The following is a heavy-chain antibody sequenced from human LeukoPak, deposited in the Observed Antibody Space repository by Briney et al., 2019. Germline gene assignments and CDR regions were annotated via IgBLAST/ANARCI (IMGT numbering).Heavy chain of an antibody. J-gene: IGHJ4*02. CDR1: GLTFSSHA. CDR2: ISGGGDDT. CDR3: AKTPASDFWGPFDY. D-gene: IGHD7-27*01. Sequence: PGGSLRLSCAASGLTFSSHAMNWVRQAPGRGLEWVSYISGGGDDTHYADSVRGRFTVSRDNTKNTLFLLRSSLKDEDTAFYYCAKTPASDFWGPFDYWGQGTLVSVSS. V-gene: IGHV3-23*01.